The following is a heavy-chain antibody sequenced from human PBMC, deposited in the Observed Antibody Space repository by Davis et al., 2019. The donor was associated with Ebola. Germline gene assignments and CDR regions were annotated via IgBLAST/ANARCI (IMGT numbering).Heavy chain of an antibody. CDR1: GYTFTNYY. Sequence: ASVQVSCKASGYTFTNYYMHWVRQAPGQGLERMGMINPNDGRTIYAQKFQGRVTVTRDTSTTTVYMDLSSLRSEDTALYYCTTPGGQDSGYDVFDIWGQGTMVTVSS. J-gene: IGHJ3*02. CDR3: TTPGGQDSGYDVFDI. D-gene: IGHD5-12*01. V-gene: IGHV1-46*03. CDR2: INPNDGRT.